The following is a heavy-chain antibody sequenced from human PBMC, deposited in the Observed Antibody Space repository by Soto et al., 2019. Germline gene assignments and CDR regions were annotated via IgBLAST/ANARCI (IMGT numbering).Heavy chain of an antibody. CDR3: ASSSGDLDVYGMDI. V-gene: IGHV3-23*01. CDR1: GFTSSNYA. Sequence: PGGSLRLSCAASGFTSSNYAMNWVRQAPGKGLAWVSGISGSGGSTFYADSAKGRFTISRDNSKNTLYLQMNNLRAEDTAIYYCASSSGDLDVYGMDIWGPGTTVTVSS. J-gene: IGHJ6*02. CDR2: ISGSGGST. D-gene: IGHD3-10*01.